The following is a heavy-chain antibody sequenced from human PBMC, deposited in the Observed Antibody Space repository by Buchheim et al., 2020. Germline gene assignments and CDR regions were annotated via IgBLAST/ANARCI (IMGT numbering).Heavy chain of an antibody. Sequence: QVQLVQSGAEVKKPGASVKVSCKASGYTFTSYDINWVRQATGQGLEWMGWMNPNSGNTVYAQKFQGRVPMTRNTSIRKAYMELSSLRSEDTAVYYCAFDSSGYYYRRYYFDYWGQGTL. J-gene: IGHJ4*02. D-gene: IGHD3-22*01. V-gene: IGHV1-8*01. CDR3: AFDSSGYYYRRYYFDY. CDR1: GYTFTSYD. CDR2: MNPNSGNT.